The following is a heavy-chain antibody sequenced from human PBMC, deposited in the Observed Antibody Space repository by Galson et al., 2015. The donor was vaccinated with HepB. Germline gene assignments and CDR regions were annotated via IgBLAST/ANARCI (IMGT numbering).Heavy chain of an antibody. CDR1: GDSVSSNSAA. Sequence: CDIAGDSVSSNSAAWNWIRQSPSRGLEWLGRTYYRSKWYNDYAVSVKSRIAINPDTSKNQFSLQLNSVTPEDTAVYYCARVANGVLWFGELSYWGQGTLVTVSS. D-gene: IGHD3-10*01. J-gene: IGHJ4*02. CDR2: TYYRSKWYN. CDR3: ARVANGVLWFGELSY. V-gene: IGHV6-1*01.